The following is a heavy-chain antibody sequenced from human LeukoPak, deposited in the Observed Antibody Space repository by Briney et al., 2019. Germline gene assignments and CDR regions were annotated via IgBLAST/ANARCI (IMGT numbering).Heavy chain of an antibody. Sequence: GGSLRLSCAASGFTFDDYAMHWVRQAPGKGLEWVSGTSWNSGSIGYADSVKGRFTISRDNAKNSLYLQMNSLRVEDTAVYYCARGGLISYGMDVWGQGTTVTVSS. J-gene: IGHJ6*02. CDR3: ARGGLISYGMDV. CDR2: TSWNSGSI. CDR1: GFTFDDYA. D-gene: IGHD2-15*01. V-gene: IGHV3-9*01.